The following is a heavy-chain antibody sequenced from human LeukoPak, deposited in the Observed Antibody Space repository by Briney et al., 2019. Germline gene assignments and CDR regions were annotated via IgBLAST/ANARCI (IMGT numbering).Heavy chain of an antibody. Sequence: SETLSLTCAVYGGSFSGYYWSGIRQPPGMGLEWIGEINHSGSTNYNPSLKSRVTISVDTSKNQLSLKLSSVTAADTAVYYCARGRIAAPHLYYYYMDVWGKGTTVTVSS. CDR1: GGSFSGYY. CDR2: INHSGST. V-gene: IGHV4-34*01. D-gene: IGHD6-6*01. J-gene: IGHJ6*03. CDR3: ARGRIAAPHLYYYYMDV.